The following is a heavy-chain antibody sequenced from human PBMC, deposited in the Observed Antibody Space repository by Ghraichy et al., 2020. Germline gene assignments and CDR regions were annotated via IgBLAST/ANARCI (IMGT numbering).Heavy chain of an antibody. V-gene: IGHV1-69*13. CDR1: GGTFSSYA. CDR3: ARPSPKDENAFDI. J-gene: IGHJ3*02. CDR2: IIPIFGTA. Sequence: SVKVSCKASGGTFSSYAISWVRQAPGQGLEWMGGIIPIFGTANYAQKFQGRVTITADESTSTAYMELSSLRSEDTAVYYCARPSPKDENAFDIWGQGTMVTRSS.